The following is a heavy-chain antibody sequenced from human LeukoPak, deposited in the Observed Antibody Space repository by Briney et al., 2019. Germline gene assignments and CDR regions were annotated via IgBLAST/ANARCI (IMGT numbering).Heavy chain of an antibody. Sequence: SETLSLTCTVSGGSISSYYWSWIRQPPGKGLEWIGYIYYSGSTNYNPSLKSRVTISVDTSKNQFSLKLSSVTAADTAVYYCARQACRGYCSGGSCYSRCWFDPWGQGTLVTVSS. CDR3: ARQACRGYCSGGSCYSRCWFDP. V-gene: IGHV4-59*08. CDR1: GGSISSYY. D-gene: IGHD2-15*01. CDR2: IYYSGST. J-gene: IGHJ5*02.